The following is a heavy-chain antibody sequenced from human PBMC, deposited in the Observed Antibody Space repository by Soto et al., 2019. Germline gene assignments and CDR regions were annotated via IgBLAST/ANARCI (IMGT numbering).Heavy chain of an antibody. Sequence: WGSLRLSCAASGFTFSSYWMSWVLQAPEKGLEWVANIKQDGSEKYYVDSVKGRFTISRDNAKNSLYLQMNSLRAEDTAVYYCARVVIDTYYYYYYMDVWGKGTTVTVSS. D-gene: IGHD3-22*01. J-gene: IGHJ6*03. CDR2: IKQDGSEK. CDR1: GFTFSSYW. V-gene: IGHV3-7*01. CDR3: ARVVIDTYYYYYYMDV.